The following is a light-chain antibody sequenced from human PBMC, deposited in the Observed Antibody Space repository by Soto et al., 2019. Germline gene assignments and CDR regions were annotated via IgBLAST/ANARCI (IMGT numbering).Light chain of an antibody. J-gene: IGLJ1*01. CDR3: TSYVGGNNHYV. CDR2: EVS. CDR1: SSDVGGYNY. Sequence: QSALTQPPSESGSPGQSVTISCTGTSSDVGGYNYVSWYQQHPGKAPKVVIYEVSKRPSGVPDRFSGSKSGNTASLTVSGLQAEDEADYYCTSYVGGNNHYVFGTGTKLTVL. V-gene: IGLV2-8*01.